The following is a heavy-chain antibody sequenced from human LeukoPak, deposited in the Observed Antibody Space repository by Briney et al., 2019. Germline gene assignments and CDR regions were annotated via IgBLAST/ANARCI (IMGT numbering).Heavy chain of an antibody. D-gene: IGHD3-22*01. J-gene: IGHJ4*02. CDR1: GYTFTSYY. CDR2: INPSGGST. Sequence: ASVKVSCKASGYTFTSYYMHWVRQAPGQGLEWMGIINPSGGSTSYAQKFQGRVTMTRDMSTSTVYMELSSLRSEDTAVYYCARSLPVAYDSSGYSAYYDYWGQGTLVTVSS. V-gene: IGHV1-46*01. CDR3: ARSLPVAYDSSGYSAYYDY.